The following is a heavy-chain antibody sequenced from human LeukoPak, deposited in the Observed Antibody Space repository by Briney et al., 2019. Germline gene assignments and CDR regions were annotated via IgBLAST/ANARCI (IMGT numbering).Heavy chain of an antibody. CDR1: GFTFGDYT. J-gene: IGHJ4*02. CDR3: AKGHFGAGHY. Sequence: GGSLRLSCAASGFTFGDYTMHWFRQPPGRGLQWVSLITGDGGTSSYAGSVKGRFTISRDNSKNSLYLHMNSLRNEDTALYYCAKGHFGAGHYWGQGTLVTVSS. V-gene: IGHV3-43*02. CDR2: ITGDGGTS. D-gene: IGHD3-3*01.